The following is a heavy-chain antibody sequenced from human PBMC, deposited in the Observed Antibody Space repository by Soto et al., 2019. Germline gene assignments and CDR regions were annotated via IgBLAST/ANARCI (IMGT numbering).Heavy chain of an antibody. CDR1: GGTFSSYA. Sequence: SVKVSCKASGGTFSSYAISWVRQAPGQGLEWMGGIIPIFGTANYAQKFQGRVTITADESTSTAYMELSSLRSEDTAVYYCARWDNWNLEDYYYYGMDAWGQGTTVTVSS. V-gene: IGHV1-69*13. CDR2: IIPIFGTA. J-gene: IGHJ6*02. D-gene: IGHD1-7*01. CDR3: ARWDNWNLEDYYYYGMDA.